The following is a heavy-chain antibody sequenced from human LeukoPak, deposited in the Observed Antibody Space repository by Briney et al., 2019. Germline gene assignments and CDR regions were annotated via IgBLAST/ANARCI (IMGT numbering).Heavy chain of an antibody. J-gene: IGHJ5*02. V-gene: IGHV3-30*04. CDR2: ISYDGSNK. CDR1: GFTFSSYA. Sequence: GRSLRLSCAASGFTFSSYAMHWVRQVPGKGLEWVAVISYDGSNKYYADSVKGRFTISRDNSKNTLYLQMNSLRAEDTAVYYCARAYHCSSTSCYGGFDPWGQGTLVTVSS. D-gene: IGHD2-2*01. CDR3: ARAYHCSSTSCYGGFDP.